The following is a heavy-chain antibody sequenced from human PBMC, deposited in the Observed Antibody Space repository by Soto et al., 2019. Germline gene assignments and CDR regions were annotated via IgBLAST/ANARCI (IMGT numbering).Heavy chain of an antibody. CDR3: ARVTMVRGVMPYNWFDP. Sequence: PSETLSLTCAVSGGSISSGGYYWSWIRQHPGKGLEWIGYIYYSGSTYYNPSLKSRVTISVDTSKNQFSLKLSSVTAADTAVYYCARVTMVRGVMPYNWFDPWGQGTLVTVSS. CDR2: IYYSGST. CDR1: GGSISSGGYY. V-gene: IGHV4-31*11. D-gene: IGHD3-10*01. J-gene: IGHJ5*02.